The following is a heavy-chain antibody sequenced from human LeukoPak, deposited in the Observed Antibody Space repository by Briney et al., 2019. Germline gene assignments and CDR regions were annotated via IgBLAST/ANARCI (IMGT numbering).Heavy chain of an antibody. CDR1: GFTFSSYG. V-gene: IGHV3-33*01. Sequence: GGSLRLSCAASGFTFSSYGMHWVRQAPGKGLEWVAVIWYDGSNKYYADSVKGRFTISRDNSKNTLYLQMNSLRAEDTAVYYCARDREARIAAAGTFDYWGQGTLVTVSS. CDR2: IWYDGSNK. J-gene: IGHJ4*02. D-gene: IGHD6-13*01. CDR3: ARDREARIAAAGTFDY.